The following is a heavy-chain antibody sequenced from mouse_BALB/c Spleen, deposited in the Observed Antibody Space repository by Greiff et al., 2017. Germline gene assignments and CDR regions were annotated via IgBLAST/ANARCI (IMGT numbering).Heavy chain of an antibody. Sequence: QVQLQQPGAELVRPGASVKLSCKASGYTFTSYWINWVKQRPGQGLEWIGNIYPSDSYTNYNQKFKDKATLTVDKSSSTAYMQLSSPTSEDSAVYYCTRGGGNYGYYAMDYWGQGTSVTVSS. CDR3: TRGGGNYGYYAMDY. J-gene: IGHJ4*01. CDR1: GYTFTSYW. D-gene: IGHD2-1*01. V-gene: IGHV1-69*02. CDR2: IYPSDSYT.